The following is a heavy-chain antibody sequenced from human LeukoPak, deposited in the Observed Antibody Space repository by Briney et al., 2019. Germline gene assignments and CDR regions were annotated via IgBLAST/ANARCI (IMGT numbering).Heavy chain of an antibody. Sequence: ASVKVSCKASGYTFTSYYMHWVRQAPGQGLEWMGIINPSGGSTSYAQKFQGRVTMTRDTSKSTVYMELSSLRSEDTAVYYCARDGPRIAALGEDFDYWGQGTLVTVSS. V-gene: IGHV1-46*01. D-gene: IGHD6-6*01. CDR3: ARDGPRIAALGEDFDY. CDR2: INPSGGST. CDR1: GYTFTSYY. J-gene: IGHJ4*02.